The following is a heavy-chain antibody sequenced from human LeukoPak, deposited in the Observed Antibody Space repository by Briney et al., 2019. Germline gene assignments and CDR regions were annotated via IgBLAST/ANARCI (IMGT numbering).Heavy chain of an antibody. Sequence: GGSLRLSCAASGFTFEDYGMHWARQAPGKGLEWVSFIRGDGGVTYYGDSVKGRFTISRDNAKDSLYLQMNSLRAEDTAVYYCAREGSSNWHFDYWGQGTLVTVSS. CDR1: GFTFEDYG. J-gene: IGHJ4*02. CDR3: AREGSSNWHFDY. V-gene: IGHV3-43*02. CDR2: IRGDGGVT. D-gene: IGHD6-19*01.